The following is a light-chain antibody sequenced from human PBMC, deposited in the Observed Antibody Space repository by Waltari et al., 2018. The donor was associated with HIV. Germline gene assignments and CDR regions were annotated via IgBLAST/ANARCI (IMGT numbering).Light chain of an antibody. CDR2: GAS. J-gene: IGKJ2*02. CDR1: QSVSTSY. V-gene: IGKV3-20*01. Sequence: EIVLTQSPGTLSLSPGERATRSRTASQSVSTSYLAWYQQKPGQAPRLLIYGASSRAPGLPDRYRGSGSGTDFTLTISRLGPEDCAVYYCQQYGSSPSTFGQWTKREIK. CDR3: QQYGSSPST.